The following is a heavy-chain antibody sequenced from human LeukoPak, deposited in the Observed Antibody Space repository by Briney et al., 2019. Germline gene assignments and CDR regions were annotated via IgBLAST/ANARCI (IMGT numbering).Heavy chain of an antibody. V-gene: IGHV3-23*01. D-gene: IGHD2-15*01. Sequence: PGGSLRLSCAASGFTFSSYAMSWVRQAPGKGLEWVSAISGSGGSTYYADSVKGRFTISRDNSKNTLYLQMNSLRSDDTAVYYCARDPNRVVVAAAPFDIWGQGTMVTVSS. J-gene: IGHJ3*02. CDR1: GFTFSSYA. CDR3: ARDPNRVVVAAAPFDI. CDR2: ISGSGGST.